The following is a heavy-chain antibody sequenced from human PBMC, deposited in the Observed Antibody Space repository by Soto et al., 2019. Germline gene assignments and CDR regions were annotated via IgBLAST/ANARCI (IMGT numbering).Heavy chain of an antibody. CDR2: IYWDEDK. CDR1: GFSFSTSAVG. J-gene: IGHJ4*02. V-gene: IGHV2-5*02. CDR3: AHVYWAASGTRYYFDY. D-gene: IGHD1-7*01. Sequence: QITLTESGPTLVKPTQTLTLTCTFSGFSFSTSAVGVGWIRQPPGKALEFLALIYWDEDKRFSPSLKSRPTINKDTSKNQLVLTMTNMDPEDTATYFCAHVYWAASGTRYYFDYWGQGTLVTVSS.